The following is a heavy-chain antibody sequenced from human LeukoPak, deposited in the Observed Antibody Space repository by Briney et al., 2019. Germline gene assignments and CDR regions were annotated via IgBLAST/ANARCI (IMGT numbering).Heavy chain of an antibody. V-gene: IGHV6-1*01. CDR2: TYYRSTWYN. D-gene: IGHD2-2*01. Sequence: SQPLSLTSAISGDSVSSNSVTWNWIRQSPSRGLEWLGRTYYRSTWYNDYAVSVRGRITVNPDTSKNQFSLHLNSVTPEDTAVYYCARRLTQYDCFDPWGQGILVTVSS. CDR1: GDSVSSNSVT. J-gene: IGHJ5*02. CDR3: ARRLTQYDCFDP.